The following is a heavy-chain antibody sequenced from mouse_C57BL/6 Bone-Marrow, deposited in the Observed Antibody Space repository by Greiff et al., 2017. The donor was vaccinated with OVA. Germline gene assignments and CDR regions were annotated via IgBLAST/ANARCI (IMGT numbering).Heavy chain of an antibody. J-gene: IGHJ1*03. D-gene: IGHD2-12*01. CDR1: GLTFSDYG. CDR2: ISSGSSTI. V-gene: IGHV5-17*01. Sequence: DVKLVESGGGLVKPGGSLKLSCAASGLTFSDYGMHWVRQAPEKGLEWVAYISSGSSTIYYADTVKGRFTISRDNAKNTLFLQMTSLRSEDTAMYYCARRISWGYFDVWGTGTTVTVSS. CDR3: ARRISWGYFDV.